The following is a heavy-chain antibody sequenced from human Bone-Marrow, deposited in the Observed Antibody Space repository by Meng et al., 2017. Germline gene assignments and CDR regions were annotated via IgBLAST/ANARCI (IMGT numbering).Heavy chain of an antibody. CDR3: ASSPLLSYNY. CDR2: INSDGSST. J-gene: IGHJ4*02. D-gene: IGHD1-26*01. CDR1: VFTFSSYW. V-gene: IGHV3-74*01. Sequence: VLVVESGGVLVQPGGSLIISFAASVFTFSSYWMHWVRQAPGKGLVWVSRINSDGSSTSYADSVKGRFTISRDNAKNTLYLQMNSLRAEDTAVYYCASSPLLSYNYWGQGTLVTVSS.